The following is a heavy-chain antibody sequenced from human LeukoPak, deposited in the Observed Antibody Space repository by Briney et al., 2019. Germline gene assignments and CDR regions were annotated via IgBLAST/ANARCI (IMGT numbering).Heavy chain of an antibody. CDR1: GYTFTSYG. CDR3: ARGDYYDSSGYSSE. CDR2: ISAYNGNT. J-gene: IGHJ4*02. Sequence: ASVKVSCKASGYTFTSYGISWVRQAPGQGLEWMGWISAYNGNTNYAQKLQGRVTMTTDTSTSTAYMELRSLRSDDTAVYYCARGDYYDSSGYSSEWGQGTLVTVSS. D-gene: IGHD3-22*01. V-gene: IGHV1-18*01.